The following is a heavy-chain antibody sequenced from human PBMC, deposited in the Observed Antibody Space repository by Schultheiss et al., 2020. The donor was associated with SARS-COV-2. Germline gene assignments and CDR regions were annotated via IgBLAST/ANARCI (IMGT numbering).Heavy chain of an antibody. Sequence: GGSLRLSCAASGFTFDDYAMHWVRQAPGKGLEWVSGISWNSRIMGYADSMKGRFTISRDNSKNTLYLQMNSLGAEDTAVYYCARGGYGVWGQGTMVTVSS. CDR3: ARGGYGV. CDR1: GFTFDDYA. D-gene: IGHD3-16*01. J-gene: IGHJ3*01. CDR2: ISWNSRIM. V-gene: IGHV3-9*01.